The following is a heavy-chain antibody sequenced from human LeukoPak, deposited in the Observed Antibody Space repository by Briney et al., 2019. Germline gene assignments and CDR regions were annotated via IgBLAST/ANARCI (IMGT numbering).Heavy chain of an antibody. CDR3: AKRNRRDSSGYPAPFDY. CDR2: ILGTGGST. J-gene: IGHJ4*02. Sequence: GGSLRLSCAASGFTFSSYAMSWVRQAPGKGLEWVSSILGTGGSTNYADSVMGRFTISRDNSKNTLYMEMNSLRGDDTAVYYCAKRNRRDSSGYPAPFDYWGQGTLVTVSS. CDR1: GFTFSSYA. D-gene: IGHD3-22*01. V-gene: IGHV3-23*01.